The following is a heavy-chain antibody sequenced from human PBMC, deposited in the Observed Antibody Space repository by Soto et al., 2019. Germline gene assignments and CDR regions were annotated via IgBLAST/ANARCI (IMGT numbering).Heavy chain of an antibody. J-gene: IGHJ5*02. CDR3: ARGGLRKKYNWFDP. Sequence: TLSLTCTVSGGSISSGDYYWSWIRQPPGKGLEWIGEINHSGSTNYNPSLKSRVTISVDTSKNQFSLKLSSVTAADTAVYYCARGGLRKKYNWFDPWGQGTLVTV. CDR1: GGSISSGDYY. D-gene: IGHD5-12*01. V-gene: IGHV4-39*07. CDR2: INHSGST.